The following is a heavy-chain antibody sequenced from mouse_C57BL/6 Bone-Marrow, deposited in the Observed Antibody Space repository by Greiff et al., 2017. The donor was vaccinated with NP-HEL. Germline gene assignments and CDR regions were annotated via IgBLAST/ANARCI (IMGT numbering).Heavy chain of an antibody. CDR1: GYTFTSYT. J-gene: IGHJ3*01. CDR3: ARRRRRSWFAY. Sequence: VQLQQSGAELARPGASVKMSCKASGYTFTSYTMHWVKQRPGQGLEWIGYINPSSGYTKYNQKFKDKATLTADKSSSTAYMQLSSLTSEDSAVYYCARRRRRSWFAYWGQGTLVTVSA. CDR2: INPSSGYT. V-gene: IGHV1-4*01.